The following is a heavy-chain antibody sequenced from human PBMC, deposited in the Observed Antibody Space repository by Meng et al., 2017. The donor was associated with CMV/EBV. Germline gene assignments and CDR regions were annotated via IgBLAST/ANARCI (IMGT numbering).Heavy chain of an antibody. J-gene: IGHJ4*02. Sequence: GGSLRLSCAASGFTFSSYSMNWVRQAPGKGLEWVSSISSSSSYIYYADSVKDRFTISRDNAKNSLYLQMNSLRAEDTAVYYCARDGDYYDSVNFDYWGQGTLVTVSS. D-gene: IGHD3-22*01. CDR1: GFTFSSYS. CDR2: ISSSSSYI. V-gene: IGHV3-21*01. CDR3: ARDGDYYDSVNFDY.